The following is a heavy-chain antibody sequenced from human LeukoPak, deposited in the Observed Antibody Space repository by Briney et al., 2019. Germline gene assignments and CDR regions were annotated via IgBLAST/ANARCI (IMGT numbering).Heavy chain of an antibody. D-gene: IGHD4-17*01. CDR3: ARDRGDYGFDP. CDR1: GYTFTSYA. CDR2: INAGNGNT. Sequence: ASVKVSCKASGYTFTSYAMHWVRQAPGQRLEWMEWINAGNGNTKYSQKFQGRVTITRDTSASTAYMELSSLRSEDTAVYYCARDRGDYGFDPWGQGTLVTVSS. V-gene: IGHV1-3*01. J-gene: IGHJ5*02.